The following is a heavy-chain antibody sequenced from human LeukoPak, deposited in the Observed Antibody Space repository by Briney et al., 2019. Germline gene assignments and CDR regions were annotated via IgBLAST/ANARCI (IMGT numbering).Heavy chain of an antibody. V-gene: IGHV1-8*01. Sequence: ASVKVSCKASGYTFTSYDINWVRQATGQGLEWMGWMNPNSGNTGYAQKFQGRVTMTRNTSISTAYMELSSLRFEDTAVYYCGRDPNGDYVGAFSFQRWGQGTLVTVSS. J-gene: IGHJ1*01. CDR3: GRDPNGDYVGAFSFQR. D-gene: IGHD4-17*01. CDR1: GYTFTSYD. CDR2: MNPNSGNT.